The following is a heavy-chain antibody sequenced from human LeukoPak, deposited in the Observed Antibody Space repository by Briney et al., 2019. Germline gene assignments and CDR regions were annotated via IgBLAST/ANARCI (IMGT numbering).Heavy chain of an antibody. CDR1: GFTFSSYW. J-gene: IGHJ4*02. Sequence: GGSLRLSCAASGFTFSSYWMSWVRQAPGKGLEWVANIKQDGSEKVYVDSVKGRFTISRDNAKNSLFLQMDALRAEDTAVYYCAKGGAATGYYFDYWGQGTLVTVSS. D-gene: IGHD1-26*01. V-gene: IGHV3-7*05. CDR2: IKQDGSEK. CDR3: AKGGAATGYYFDY.